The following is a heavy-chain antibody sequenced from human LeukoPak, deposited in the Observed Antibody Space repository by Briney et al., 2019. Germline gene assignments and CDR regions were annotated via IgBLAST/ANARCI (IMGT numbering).Heavy chain of an antibody. D-gene: IGHD3-10*01. V-gene: IGHV1-3*01. J-gene: IGHJ5*02. CDR1: GYTFTSYA. CDR3: ARVRYYYGSGSYYPGGAFDP. CDR2: IEAGNGNT. Sequence: ASVKVSCKASGYTFTSYAMHWVRQAPGQRLEWMGWIEAGNGNTKYSQKFQGRVTITRDTSASTAYMELSSLRSEDTAVYYCARVRYYYGSGSYYPGGAFDPWGQGTLVTVSS.